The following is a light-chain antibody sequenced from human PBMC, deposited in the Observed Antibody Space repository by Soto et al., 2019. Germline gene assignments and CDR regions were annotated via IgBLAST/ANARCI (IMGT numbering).Light chain of an antibody. V-gene: IGKV3-15*01. CDR2: YAS. J-gene: IGKJ5*01. CDR3: QQYNNWPPIT. CDR1: QSVINN. Sequence: EIMMTQSPATLSVSPGERATLSCRASQSVINNVAWYQKKPGQAPRLLIYYASTRATGIPARFSGSGSGTEFTLTISSLQSEDFALYYCQQYNNWPPITFGQGTRLEIK.